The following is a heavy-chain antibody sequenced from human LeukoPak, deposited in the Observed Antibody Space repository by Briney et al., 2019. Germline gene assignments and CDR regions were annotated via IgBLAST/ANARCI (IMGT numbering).Heavy chain of an antibody. CDR2: IYYSGST. V-gene: IGHV4-39*01. J-gene: IGHJ4*02. CDR3: ASGDIVAYCGGDCYSTFDY. Sequence: PSETLSLTCTVSGGSISSSSYYWGWIRQPPGKGLEWIGSIYYSGSTYYNPSLKSRVTISVDTSKYQFSLKLSSVTAADTAVYYCASGDIVAYCGGDCYSTFDYWGQGTLVTVSS. D-gene: IGHD2-21*02. CDR1: GGSISSSSYY.